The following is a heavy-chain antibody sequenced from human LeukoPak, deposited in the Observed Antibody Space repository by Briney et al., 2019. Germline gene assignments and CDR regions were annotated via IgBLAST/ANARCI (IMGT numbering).Heavy chain of an antibody. CDR1: GYTFTSYD. Sequence: ASVKVSCKASGYTFTSYDINWVRQATGQGLEWMGWMNPNSGNTGYAQKFQGRVTMTRNTSISTAYMELSSLRSEDTALYYCARVGRRVATIDYWGQGTLVTVSS. D-gene: IGHD5-12*01. CDR2: MNPNSGNT. CDR3: ARVGRRVATIDY. V-gene: IGHV1-8*01. J-gene: IGHJ4*02.